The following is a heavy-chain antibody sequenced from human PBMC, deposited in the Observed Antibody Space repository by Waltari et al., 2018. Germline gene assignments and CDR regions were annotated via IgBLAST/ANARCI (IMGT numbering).Heavy chain of an antibody. J-gene: IGHJ6*02. CDR2: LSWNSGSI. D-gene: IGHD1-1*01. Sequence: EVQLVESGGGLVQPGRSLRLSCAASGFTFDEYAMHWVRQAPGKGLEWVSGLSWNSGSIGYSGSVKGRFTISRDNAKNSLYVRMNSLRAEDTALYYCAREQPGTLSNYGMDVWGQGTTVTVSS. CDR1: GFTFDEYA. CDR3: AREQPGTLSNYGMDV. V-gene: IGHV3-9*01.